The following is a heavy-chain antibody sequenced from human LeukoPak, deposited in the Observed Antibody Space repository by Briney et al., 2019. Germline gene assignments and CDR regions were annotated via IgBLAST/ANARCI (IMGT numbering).Heavy chain of an antibody. CDR3: ARDVAAAGQFDY. J-gene: IGHJ4*02. Sequence: SVKVSCKASGCTFSSYAISWVRQAPGQGLEWMGRIIPIFGTANYAQKFQGRVTITTDESTSTAYMELSSLRSEDTAVYYCARDVAAAGQFDYWGQGTLVTVSS. CDR2: IIPIFGTA. CDR1: GCTFSSYA. V-gene: IGHV1-69*05. D-gene: IGHD6-13*01.